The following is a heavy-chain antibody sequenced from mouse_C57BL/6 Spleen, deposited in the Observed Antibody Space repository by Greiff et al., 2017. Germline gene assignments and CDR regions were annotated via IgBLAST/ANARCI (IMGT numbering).Heavy chain of an antibody. CDR3: ARQDLTGTGFAY. J-gene: IGHJ3*01. Sequence: EVQLQQSGPELVKPGASVKIPCKASGYPFTDYNMDWVKQSHGKSLEWIGDLNPNNGGTIYNQKFKGRATFTVDKSSSTAYMALRSLTSEDTAVYYCARQDLTGTGFAYWGQGTLVTVSA. CDR1: GYPFTDYN. D-gene: IGHD4-1*01. V-gene: IGHV1-18*01. CDR2: LNPNNGGT.